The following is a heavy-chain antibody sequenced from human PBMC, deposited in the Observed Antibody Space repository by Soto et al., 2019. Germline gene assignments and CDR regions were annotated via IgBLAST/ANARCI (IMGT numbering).Heavy chain of an antibody. Sequence: RGSLILSCAASGFSFSNDAMSWVLQAPGKGLQWVSTISGSSGSTFYADSVRGRFTISRDNSKNTLYLQMNSLRAEDTAVYYCAKLRGSRYFGWAFDYWGQGTLVTVSS. J-gene: IGHJ4*02. D-gene: IGHD3-9*01. CDR3: AKLRGSRYFGWAFDY. CDR1: GFSFSNDA. V-gene: IGHV3-23*01. CDR2: ISGSSGST.